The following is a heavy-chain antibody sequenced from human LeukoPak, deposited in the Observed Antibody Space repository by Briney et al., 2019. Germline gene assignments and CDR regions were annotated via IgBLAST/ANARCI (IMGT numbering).Heavy chain of an antibody. V-gene: IGHV4-34*01. CDR2: INHSGST. CDR1: GGSFSGYY. J-gene: IGHJ3*02. Sequence: PSETLSLTCAVYGGSFSGYYWSWIRQPPGKGLEWIGEINHSGSTNYNPSLKSRVTISVDKSKNQFSLKLSSVTAADTAVYYCARDSTTADIWGQGTMVTVSS. CDR3: ARDSTTADI. D-gene: IGHD1-1*01.